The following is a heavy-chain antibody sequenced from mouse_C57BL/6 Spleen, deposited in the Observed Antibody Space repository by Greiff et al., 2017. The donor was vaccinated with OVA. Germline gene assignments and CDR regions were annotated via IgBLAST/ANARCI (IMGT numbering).Heavy chain of an antibody. CDR2: INPNNGGT. CDR3: ALPGSSGAFDY. D-gene: IGHD3-2*02. V-gene: IGHV1-26*01. CDR1: GYTFTDYY. J-gene: IGHJ2*01. Sequence: VQLQQSGPELVKPGASVKISCKASGYTFTDYYMNWVKQSHGKSLEWIGDINPNNGGTSYNQKFKGKATLTVDKSSSTAYMELRSLTSEDAAVYYWALPGSSGAFDYWGQGTTLTVSS.